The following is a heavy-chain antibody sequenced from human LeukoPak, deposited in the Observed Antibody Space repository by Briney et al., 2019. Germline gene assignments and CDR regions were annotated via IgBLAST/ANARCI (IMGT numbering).Heavy chain of an antibody. D-gene: IGHD5-18*01. Sequence: SETLSLTCAVSGDSISGTNWWSWVRQSPGKGLEWIGEMYHTGSSNYNPSLKSRVTISVDTSKNQFSLRLSSVTAADTAVYYCARGQKYRSGYTVTELGSGYFDYWGQGTLVTVSS. CDR3: ARGQKYRSGYTVTELGSGYFDY. CDR1: GDSISGTNW. CDR2: MYHTGSS. J-gene: IGHJ4*02. V-gene: IGHV4-4*02.